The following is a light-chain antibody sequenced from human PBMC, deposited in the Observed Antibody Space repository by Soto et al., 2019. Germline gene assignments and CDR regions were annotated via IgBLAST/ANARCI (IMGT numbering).Light chain of an antibody. CDR3: QQYNGYPLT. CDR2: KAS. J-gene: IGKJ4*01. CDR1: QSTRGW. Sequence: DIQMTQSPSTLSASVGDRVTITCRASQSTRGWLAWYQQKPGKAPYLLIHKASILESGVPSRFSGSESGTEFTLTISSLQPDDSATYFCQQYNGYPLTFGGGTKVEIK. V-gene: IGKV1-5*03.